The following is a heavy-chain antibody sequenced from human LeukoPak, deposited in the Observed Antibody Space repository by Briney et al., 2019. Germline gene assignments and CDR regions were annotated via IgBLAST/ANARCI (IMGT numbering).Heavy chain of an antibody. CDR3: ARVSKDAFDI. CDR1: GGSISSYY. CDR2: IYYSGST. J-gene: IGHJ3*02. V-gene: IGHV4-59*01. Sequence: SETLSLTCTVSGGSISSYYWSWIRLPPGKGLEWIGYIYYSGSTNYNPSLKSRVTISVDTSKNQFSLKLSSVTAADTAVCYCARVSKDAFDIWGQGTMVTVSS.